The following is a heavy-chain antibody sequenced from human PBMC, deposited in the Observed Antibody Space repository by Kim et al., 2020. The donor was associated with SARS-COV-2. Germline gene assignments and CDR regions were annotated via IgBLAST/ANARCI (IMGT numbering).Heavy chain of an antibody. CDR2: IDSSSSTI. CDR1: GFTFSSYS. V-gene: IGHV3-48*04. J-gene: IGHJ4*02. D-gene: IGHD3-22*01. Sequence: GGSLRLSCAASGFTFSSYSINWVRQAPGKGLEWVSYIDSSSSTIYYADSVKGRFTISRDNAKNSLYLQTNSLRAEDTAVYYCARGYYDRSGYYLYYFDYWGQGTLVTVSS. CDR3: ARGYYDRSGYYLYYFDY.